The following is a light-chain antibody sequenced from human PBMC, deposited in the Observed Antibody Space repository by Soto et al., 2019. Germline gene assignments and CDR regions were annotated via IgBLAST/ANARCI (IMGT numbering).Light chain of an antibody. J-gene: IGKJ1*01. Sequence: IQMTQSPSSLPASHGDRVTITCRASQSISSWLAWYQQKPGKAPKLLISEASSSETGVPSRFSGSGSGTEFTLTISSLHPDDFASYYCQQYNDHWAFGQGTKVDI. CDR2: EAS. CDR1: QSISSW. V-gene: IGKV1-5*03. CDR3: QQYNDHWA.